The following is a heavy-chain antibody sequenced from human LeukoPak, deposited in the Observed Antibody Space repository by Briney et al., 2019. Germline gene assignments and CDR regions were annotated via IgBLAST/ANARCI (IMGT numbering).Heavy chain of an antibody. CDR1: GFTFSSYG. D-gene: IGHD1-1*01. J-gene: IGHJ5*02. CDR3: AKDHEYNWNDLLRYNWFDP. V-gene: IGHV3-30*02. Sequence: PGGSLRLSCAASGFTFSSYGMHWVRQAPGKGLEWVAFIRFDGGNKYYADSVEGRFTISRDNSKNTLYLQMISLRAEDTAVYYCAKDHEYNWNDLLRYNWFDPWGQGTLVTVSS. CDR2: IRFDGGNK.